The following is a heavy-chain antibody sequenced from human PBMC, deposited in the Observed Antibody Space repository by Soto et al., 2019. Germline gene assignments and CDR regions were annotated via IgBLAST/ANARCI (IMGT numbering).Heavy chain of an antibody. CDR1: GFAFSIND. D-gene: IGHD1-1*01. CDR3: VTDPNWEWGY. V-gene: IGHV3-23*01. J-gene: IGHJ4*02. CDR2: LNYSGVSS. Sequence: GGSLRLSCAASGFAFSINDINWVRQRPWKGLEWVSNLNYSGVSSHYSDAVKGRFTISRDNSGNILYVQINILKVDETAGYYCVTDPNWEWGYWGQGARLTVSS.